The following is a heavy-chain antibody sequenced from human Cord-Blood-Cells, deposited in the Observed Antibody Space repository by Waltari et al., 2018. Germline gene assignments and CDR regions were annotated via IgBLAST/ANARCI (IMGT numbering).Heavy chain of an antibody. Sequence: QVQLQQWGAGLLKPSETLSLTCAVYGGSFSGYYWSWIRQPPGKGLEWIGEINHSGSTNYNPSLKSRVTISVDTSKNQFSLKLSSVTAADTAVYYCARRGDYYGSGSFDYWGQGTLVTVSS. V-gene: IGHV4-34*01. D-gene: IGHD3-10*01. J-gene: IGHJ4*02. CDR1: GGSFSGYY. CDR3: ARRGDYYGSGSFDY. CDR2: INHSGST.